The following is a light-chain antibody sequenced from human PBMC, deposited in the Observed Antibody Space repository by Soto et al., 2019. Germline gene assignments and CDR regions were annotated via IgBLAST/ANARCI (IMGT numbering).Light chain of an antibody. CDR2: SNN. J-gene: IGLJ3*02. V-gene: IGLV1-47*02. Sequence: QLVLTQPPSASGTPGQRVTISCSGSSSNIGSNYVYWYQQLPGTAPKLLIYSNNQRPSGVPDRFSGSKSGTSASLAISGLRSEDEADYYCAAWDDSLSGRVFGGGTMLTVL. CDR1: SSNIGSNY. CDR3: AAWDDSLSGRV.